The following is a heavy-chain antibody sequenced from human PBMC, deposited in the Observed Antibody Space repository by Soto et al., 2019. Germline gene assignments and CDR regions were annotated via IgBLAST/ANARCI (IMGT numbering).Heavy chain of an antibody. Sequence: EVQLVESGGGLIQPGGSLKLSCAASGFTVGNNYMSWVRQAPGKGLEWVSLIYSTGTTKYADSVKGRFTVSRDTAKNTLNLKMNRLIAEDTAVYYCANYGTGSGSHYNNFGYWGQGTLVTVSS. J-gene: IGHJ4*02. CDR1: GFTVGNNY. D-gene: IGHD3-10*01. V-gene: IGHV3-53*01. CDR2: IYSTGTT. CDR3: ANYGTGSGSHYNNFGY.